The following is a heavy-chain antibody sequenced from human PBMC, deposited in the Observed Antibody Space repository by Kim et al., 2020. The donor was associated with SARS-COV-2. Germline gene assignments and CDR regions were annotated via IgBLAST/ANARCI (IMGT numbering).Heavy chain of an antibody. D-gene: IGHD6-19*01. CDR2: IYYSGST. CDR1: GGSISSSSYY. CDR3: ARLPAGLGEYSSGWYGEYYFDY. Sequence: SETLSLTCTVSGGSISSSSYYWGWIRQPPGKGLEWIGSIYYSGSTYYNPSLKSRVTISVDTSKNQFSLKLSSVTAADTAVYYCARLPAGLGEYSSGWYGEYYFDYWGQGTLVTVSS. V-gene: IGHV4-39*01. J-gene: IGHJ4*02.